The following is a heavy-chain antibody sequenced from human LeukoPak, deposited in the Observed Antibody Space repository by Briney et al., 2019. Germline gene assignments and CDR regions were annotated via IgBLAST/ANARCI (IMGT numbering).Heavy chain of an antibody. CDR1: GFTVNNNH. D-gene: IGHD1-26*01. CDR2: IYIGGST. CDR3: ARNGAGEDGWYFDL. Sequence: GGSLRLSCAASGFTVNNNHMSWVRQAPGKGLEWVSLIYIGGSTYHAGSVEGRFTISRDNSKNTVYLQMNSLRAEDTAVYYCARNGAGEDGWYFDLWGRGTLVTVSS. J-gene: IGHJ2*01. V-gene: IGHV3-53*01.